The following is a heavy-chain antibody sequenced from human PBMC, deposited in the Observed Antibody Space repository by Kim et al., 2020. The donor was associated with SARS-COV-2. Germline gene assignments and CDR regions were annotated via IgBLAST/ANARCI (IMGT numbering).Heavy chain of an antibody. D-gene: IGHD3-22*01. Sequence: TNYNPSLKGRVTISVDTSKNQFSLKLSSVTAADTAVYYCARGSGYTNFDYWGQGTLVTVSS. V-gene: IGHV4-34*01. CDR2: T. CDR3: ARGSGYTNFDY. J-gene: IGHJ4*02.